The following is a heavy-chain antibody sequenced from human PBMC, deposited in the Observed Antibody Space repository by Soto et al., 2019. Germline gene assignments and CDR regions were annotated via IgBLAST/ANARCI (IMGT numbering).Heavy chain of an antibody. CDR1: GYTFTSYD. CDR2: MNPNSGNT. J-gene: IGHJ6*02. V-gene: IGHV1-8*01. Sequence: GASVKVSCKASGYTFTSYDINWVRQATGQGLEWMGWMNPNSGNTGYAQKFQGRVTMTRNTSISTAYMELSSLRSEDTAVYYCARRARDYYYYGMDVWGQGTTVTVSS. CDR3: ARRARDYYYYGMDV.